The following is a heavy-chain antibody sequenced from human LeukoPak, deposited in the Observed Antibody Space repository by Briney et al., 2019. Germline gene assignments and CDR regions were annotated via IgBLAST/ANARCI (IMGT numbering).Heavy chain of an antibody. CDR2: ISAYNGNT. V-gene: IGHV1-18*01. CDR1: GYAFTSYG. Sequence: ASVKVSCKASGYAFTSYGISWVRQAPGQGLEWMGWISAYNGNTNYAQKLQGRVTMTTDTSTSTAYMELRSLRSDDTAVYYCAREHSSGYLLDPWGQGTLVTVSS. J-gene: IGHJ5*02. CDR3: AREHSSGYLLDP. D-gene: IGHD3-22*01.